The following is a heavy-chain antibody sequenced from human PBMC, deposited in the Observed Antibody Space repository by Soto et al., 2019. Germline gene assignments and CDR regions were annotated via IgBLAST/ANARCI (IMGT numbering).Heavy chain of an antibody. CDR1: CGSISSSSYY. CDR3: ARREMATIYYYYGMDV. D-gene: IGHD5-12*01. J-gene: IGHJ6*02. V-gene: IGHV4-39*01. CDR2: IYYSGST. Sequence: SETLSLTCTVSCGSISSSSYYWGWIRQPPGKGLEWIGSIYYSGSTYYNPSLKSRVTISVDTSKNQFSLKLSSVTAADTAVYYCARREMATIYYYYGMDVWGQGTTVTVSS.